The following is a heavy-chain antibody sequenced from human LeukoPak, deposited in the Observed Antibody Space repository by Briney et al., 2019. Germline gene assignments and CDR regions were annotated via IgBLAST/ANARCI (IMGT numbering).Heavy chain of an antibody. Sequence: SVKVSCKASGGTFSSYAISWVRQAPGQGLELMGGIIPIFGTANYAQKFQGRVTITTDESTSTAYMELSSLRSEDTAVYYCAREASSGRSLKGNFDYWGQGTLVTVSS. V-gene: IGHV1-69*05. CDR3: AREASSGRSLKGNFDY. D-gene: IGHD6-19*01. CDR1: GGTFSSYA. CDR2: IIPIFGTA. J-gene: IGHJ4*02.